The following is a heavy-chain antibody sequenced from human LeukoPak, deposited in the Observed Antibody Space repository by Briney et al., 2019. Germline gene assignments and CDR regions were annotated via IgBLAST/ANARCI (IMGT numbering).Heavy chain of an antibody. J-gene: IGHJ4*02. CDR1: GFTFSGSA. CDR3: ATIDY. CDR2: IYSGGST. V-gene: IGHV3-66*01. Sequence: GGSLRLSCAASGFTFSGSAMHWVRQAPGKGLEWVSVIYSGGSTYYADSVKGRFTISRDNSKNTLYLQMNSLRAEDTAVYYCATIDYWGQGTLVTVSS.